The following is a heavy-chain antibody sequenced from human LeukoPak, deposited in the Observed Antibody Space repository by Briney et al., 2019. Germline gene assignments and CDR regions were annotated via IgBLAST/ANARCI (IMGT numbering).Heavy chain of an antibody. D-gene: IGHD2-15*01. V-gene: IGHV3-74*01. J-gene: IGHJ4*02. CDR1: GFTFSSYW. Sequence: GGALRLSCAASGFTFSSYWMHWVRQAPGKGLAWVSRINSDGSSTSYADSVKGRFTISRDNAKNTLYLQMNSLRAEDTAVYYCARVTPYRAANWGQGTLVTV. CDR3: ARVTPYRAAN. CDR2: INSDGSST.